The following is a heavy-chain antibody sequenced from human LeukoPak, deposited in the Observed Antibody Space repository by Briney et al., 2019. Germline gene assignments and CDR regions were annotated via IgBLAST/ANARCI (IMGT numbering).Heavy chain of an antibody. CDR3: AKRSGDFDWLPWFDP. Sequence: GGSLRLSCAASGFTFSSYAMSWVRQAPGKGLVWVSAISGSGGSTYYADSVKGRFTISRDNSKNTLYLQMNSLRAEDTAVYYCAKRSGDFDWLPWFDPWGQGTLVTVSS. CDR2: ISGSGGST. D-gene: IGHD3-9*01. V-gene: IGHV3-23*01. CDR1: GFTFSSYA. J-gene: IGHJ5*02.